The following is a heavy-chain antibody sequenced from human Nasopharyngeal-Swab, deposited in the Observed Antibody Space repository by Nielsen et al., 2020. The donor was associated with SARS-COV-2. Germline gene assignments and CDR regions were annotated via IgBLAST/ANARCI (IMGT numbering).Heavy chain of an antibody. Sequence: VRQAPGKGLEWVSAISGSGGSTYYADSVKGRFTISRDNSKNTLYLQMNSLRAEDTAVYYCARDSMGGDGYNYYFDYWGQGPWSPSPQ. J-gene: IGHJ4*02. CDR2: ISGSGGST. D-gene: IGHD5-24*01. V-gene: IGHV3-23*01. CDR3: ARDSMGGDGYNYYFDY.